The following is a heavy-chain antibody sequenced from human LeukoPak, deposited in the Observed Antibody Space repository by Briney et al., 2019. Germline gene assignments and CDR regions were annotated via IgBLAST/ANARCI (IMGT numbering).Heavy chain of an antibody. CDR1: GFPFSSYW. J-gene: IGHJ4*02. D-gene: IGHD1-14*01. Sequence: GSLRRSCAASGFPFSSYWMSWVRPAPGKGLEWVANIKQDGSEKYYVDSVKGRFTISRDNAKNSLYLQMNSLRAEDTAVYYCAISLAPGGPFDYWGQGTLVTVSS. CDR3: AISLAPGGPFDY. CDR2: IKQDGSEK. V-gene: IGHV3-7*01.